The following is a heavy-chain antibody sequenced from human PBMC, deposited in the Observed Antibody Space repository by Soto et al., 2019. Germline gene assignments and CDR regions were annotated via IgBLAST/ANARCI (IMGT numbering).Heavy chain of an antibody. CDR1: VFTFSTYA. Sequence: LRLSCAASVFTFSTYAMNWVRQAPGKGLEWVSLIVSSGSDTYYADSVKGRFTISRDNSKNTLYLQMNSLNAEDTAVYYCASTVNLTTVAKDAFNIWGQGTVVTVSS. CDR2: IVSSGSDT. CDR3: ASTVNLTTVAKDAFNI. V-gene: IGHV3-23*01. J-gene: IGHJ3*02. D-gene: IGHD4-4*01.